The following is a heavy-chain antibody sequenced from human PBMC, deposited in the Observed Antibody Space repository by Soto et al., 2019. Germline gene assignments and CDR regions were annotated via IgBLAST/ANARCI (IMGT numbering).Heavy chain of an antibody. CDR1: GFSFSAFE. CDR3: TKEKSVMNSGYDAFDL. CDR2: IKSGGSFT. J-gene: IGHJ3*01. Sequence: EAKLEESGGGLIEPGGSLRLSCAASGFSFSAFEMNWVRQAPGKGPEWVAHIKSGGSFTLYAASVKGRFTISRDDADNSLYMQINRLSAEDPAPYYCTKEKSVMNSGYDAFDLWGRGTMVTVSS. D-gene: IGHD5-12*01. V-gene: IGHV3-48*03.